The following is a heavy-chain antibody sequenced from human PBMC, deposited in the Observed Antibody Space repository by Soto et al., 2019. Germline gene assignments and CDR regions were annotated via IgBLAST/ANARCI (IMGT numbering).Heavy chain of an antibody. J-gene: IGHJ3*02. V-gene: IGHV3-7*01. CDR3: ARESGSGSYYPGPNAFDI. D-gene: IGHD3-10*01. Sequence: EVQLVESGGGLVQPGGSLRLSCAASGFTFSSYWMSWVRQAPGKGLEWVANIKQDGSEKYYVDSVKGRFTISRDNAKNSLYLQMNSRRAEDTAVYYCARESGSGSYYPGPNAFDIWGQVTMVTVSS. CDR1: GFTFSSYW. CDR2: IKQDGSEK.